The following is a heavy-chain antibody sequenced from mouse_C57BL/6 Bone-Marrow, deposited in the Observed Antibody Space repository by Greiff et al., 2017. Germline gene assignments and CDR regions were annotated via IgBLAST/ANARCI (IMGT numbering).Heavy chain of an antibody. CDR1: AYTFTSSW. CDR3: ARGGIYPAY. V-gene: IGHV1-64*01. J-gene: IGHJ3*01. CDR2: IHPNSGST. Sequence: QVQLQQPGAELVKPGASVKLSCKASAYTFTSSWLLWVKQRPGQGLGWIGMIHPNSGSTNYNEKFKSKATLTVYKSSSTAYMQRSSLTSEDSAVYYCARGGIYPAYWGQGTLVTVSA. D-gene: IGHD2-1*01.